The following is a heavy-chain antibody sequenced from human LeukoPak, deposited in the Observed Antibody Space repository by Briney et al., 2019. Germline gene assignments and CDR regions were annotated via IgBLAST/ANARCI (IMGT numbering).Heavy chain of an antibody. CDR3: ARVLRYCSGGNCYSGGLGYMDV. V-gene: IGHV3-48*04. D-gene: IGHD2-15*01. CDR1: GFTFSSYS. J-gene: IGHJ6*03. Sequence: GGSLRLSCAAFGFTFSSYSMNWVRQAPGKGLEWVSYISSSSSTKYYADSVKGRFTISRDNAKNSLFLQMNSLRAEDTAVYYCARVLRYCSGGNCYSGGLGYMDVWGKGTTVTISS. CDR2: ISSSSSTK.